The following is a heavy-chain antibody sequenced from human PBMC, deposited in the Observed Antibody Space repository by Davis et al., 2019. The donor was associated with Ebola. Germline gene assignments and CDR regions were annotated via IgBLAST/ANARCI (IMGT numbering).Heavy chain of an antibody. Sequence: SETLSLTCAVSGGSISSGGYSWSWIRQPPGKGLEWIGYIYHSGSTYYNPSLKSRVTISVDRSKNQFSLKLSSVTAADTAVYYCARAATVTTNLNWFDPWGQGTLVTVSS. CDR3: ARAATVTTNLNWFDP. CDR1: GGSISSGGYS. D-gene: IGHD4-17*01. J-gene: IGHJ5*02. V-gene: IGHV4-30-2*01. CDR2: IYHSGST.